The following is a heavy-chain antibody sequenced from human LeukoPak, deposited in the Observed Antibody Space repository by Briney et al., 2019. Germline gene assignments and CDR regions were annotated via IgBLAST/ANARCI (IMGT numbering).Heavy chain of an antibody. J-gene: IGHJ4*02. CDR3: ARDDVSGSSNGDY. D-gene: IGHD1-26*01. CDR1: GGSFSSYY. Sequence: MASETLSLTCAVYGGSFSSYYWGWIRQPPGKGLEWIGSIYYSGSTYYNPSLKSRVTISVDTSKNQFSLKLSSVTAADTAVYYCARDDVSGSSNGDYWGQGTLVTVSS. CDR2: IYYSGST. V-gene: IGHV4-39*07.